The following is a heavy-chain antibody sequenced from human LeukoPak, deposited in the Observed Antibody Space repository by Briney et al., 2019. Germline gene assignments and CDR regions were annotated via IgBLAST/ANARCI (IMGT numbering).Heavy chain of an antibody. CDR1: GFTFSTYS. CDR2: ISSSSGTI. V-gene: IGHV3-48*02. CDR3: ARTDMNGGSYYIFDS. D-gene: IGHD1-26*01. Sequence: GGSLGLSCAASGFTFSTYSMNWVRQAPGKGLEWVSYISSSSGTIFYADSVKGRFTISRDNAKNSLYLQMNSLRDEDTAVYYCARTDMNGGSYYIFDSWGQGTLVTVSS. J-gene: IGHJ4*02.